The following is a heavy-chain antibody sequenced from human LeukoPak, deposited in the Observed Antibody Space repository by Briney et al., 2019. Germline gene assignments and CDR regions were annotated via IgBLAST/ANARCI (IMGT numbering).Heavy chain of an antibody. J-gene: IGHJ4*02. Sequence: SQTLSLTCTVSGGSISSGGYYWSWIRQHPGKGLEWIGYIYYSGSTYYNPSLKSRVTISVDTSKNQFSLKLSSVTAADTAVYYCASETQTYGDYIDYWGQGTLVTVSS. CDR1: GGSISSGGYY. CDR3: ASETQTYGDYIDY. CDR2: IYYSGST. D-gene: IGHD4-17*01. V-gene: IGHV4-31*03.